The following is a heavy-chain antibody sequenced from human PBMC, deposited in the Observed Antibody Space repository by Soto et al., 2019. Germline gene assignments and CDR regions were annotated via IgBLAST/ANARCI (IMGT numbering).Heavy chain of an antibody. CDR3: ARNTPPQLFFYDSSGYPPPLDD. V-gene: IGHV1-18*01. D-gene: IGHD3-22*01. J-gene: IGHJ4*02. CDR2: ISAYNGNT. Sequence: ASVKVSCKASGYSFNGYGISWVRQAPGQRLEWMGWISAYNGNTQFAQKFQGRVTMTTDTSTSTAYMELRSLRSDDTAVYYCARNTPPQLFFYDSSGYPPPLDDWGRETPVIVSP. CDR1: GYSFNGYG.